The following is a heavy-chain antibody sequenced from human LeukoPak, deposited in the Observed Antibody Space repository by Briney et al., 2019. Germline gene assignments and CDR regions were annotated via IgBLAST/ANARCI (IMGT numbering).Heavy chain of an antibody. V-gene: IGHV3-9*01. J-gene: IGHJ4*02. CDR3: AKDSSSSWYGGGFAY. D-gene: IGHD6-13*01. CDR2: ISWNSGSI. Sequence: GGSLRPSCAASGFTFDDYAMHWVRQAPGKGLEWVSGISWNSGSIGYADSVKGRFTISRDNAKNSLYLQMNSLRAEDTALYYCAKDSSSSWYGGGFAYWGQGTLVTVSS. CDR1: GFTFDDYA.